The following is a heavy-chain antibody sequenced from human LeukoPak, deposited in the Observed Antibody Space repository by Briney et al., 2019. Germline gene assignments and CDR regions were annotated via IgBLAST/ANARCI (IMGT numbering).Heavy chain of an antibody. V-gene: IGHV4-39*07. CDR2: INHSGST. J-gene: IGHJ6*02. CDR3: ARGHSSGLPHYGMDV. D-gene: IGHD6-19*01. CDR1: GGSISSSSYY. Sequence: KPSETLSLTCTVSGGSISSSSYYWSWIRQPPGKGLEWIGEINHSGSTNYNPSLKSRVTISVDTSKNQFSLKLSSVTAADTAVYYCARGHSSGLPHYGMDVWGQGTTVTVSS.